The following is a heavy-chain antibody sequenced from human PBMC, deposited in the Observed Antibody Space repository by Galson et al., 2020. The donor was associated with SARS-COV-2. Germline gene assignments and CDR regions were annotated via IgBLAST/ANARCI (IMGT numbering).Heavy chain of an antibody. CDR1: GFSLSTSGMC. J-gene: IGHJ6*02. CDR3: ARIHYDILTTYYYGMDV. D-gene: IGHD3-9*01. CDR2: IDWDDDK. Sequence: SGPTLVKPTQTLTLTCTFSGFSLSTSGMCVSWIRQPPGKALEWLALIDWDDDKYYRTSLKTRLTISKDTSKNQVVLTMTNMDPVDTATYYCARIHYDILTTYYYGMDVWGQGTTVTVSS. V-gene: IGHV2-70*01.